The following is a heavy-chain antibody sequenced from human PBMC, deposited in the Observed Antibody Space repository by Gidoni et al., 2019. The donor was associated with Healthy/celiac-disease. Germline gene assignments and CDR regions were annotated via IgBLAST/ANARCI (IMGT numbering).Heavy chain of an antibody. CDR3: ARDVSSTWWEGGGMDV. V-gene: IGHV6-1*01. J-gene: IGHJ6*02. CDR1: GDSVSSNSAG. CDR2: TYYRSKWYN. Sequence: QVQLQQSGPGLVKPSQTLSLTCAISGDSVSSNSAGWNWIRQSPSRGLEWLGRTYYRSKWYNDYAVSVKSRLTINPDTSKNQFSLQLHSVTPEDTAVYYCARDVSSTWWEGGGMDVWGQGTTVTVSS. D-gene: IGHD6-13*01.